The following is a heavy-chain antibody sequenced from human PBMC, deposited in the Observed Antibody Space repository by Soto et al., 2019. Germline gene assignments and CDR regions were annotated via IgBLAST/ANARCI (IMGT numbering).Heavy chain of an antibody. CDR3: AGDWAAAGPFDY. CDR1: GFTFTNFA. V-gene: IGHV1-3*01. D-gene: IGHD6-13*01. Sequence: ASVKVSCKTSGFTFTNFATHWVRQAPGQRLEWMGWINAGSGDTKYSQKFQGRVSITRDTSASTAYMELSSLRSEDTAVYYCAGDWAAAGPFDYWGQGTLVTVSS. J-gene: IGHJ4*02. CDR2: INAGSGDT.